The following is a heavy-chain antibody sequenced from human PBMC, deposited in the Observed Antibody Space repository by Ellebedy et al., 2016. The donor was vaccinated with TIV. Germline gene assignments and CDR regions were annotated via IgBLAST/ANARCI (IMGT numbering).Heavy chain of an antibody. D-gene: IGHD2-2*01. CDR1: GFTFSSYE. V-gene: IGHV3-21*01. CDR2: ISSSSSYI. J-gene: IGHJ4*02. CDR3: ARVGSELCSSTSCADY. Sequence: PGGSLRLSCAASGFTFSSYEMNWVRQAPGKGLEWVSSISSSSSYIYYADSVKGRFTISRDNAKNSLYLQMNSLRAEDTAVYYCARVGSELCSSTSCADYWGQGTLVTVSS.